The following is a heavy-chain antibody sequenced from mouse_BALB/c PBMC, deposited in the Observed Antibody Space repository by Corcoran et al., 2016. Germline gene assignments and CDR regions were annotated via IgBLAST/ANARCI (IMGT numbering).Heavy chain of an antibody. CDR2: IDPANGNT. CDR3: ANWDWYFDV. D-gene: IGHD4-1*01. CDR1: GFNIKDTY. Sequence: EVQLQQYGAELVKPGASVKLSCTASGFNIKDTYMHWVKQRPEQGLEWIGRIDPANGNTKYDPKFQGKATITADTSSNTAYLQLSSLTSEDTAVYYCANWDWYFDVWGARTTVTVSS. J-gene: IGHJ1*01. V-gene: IGHV14-3*02.